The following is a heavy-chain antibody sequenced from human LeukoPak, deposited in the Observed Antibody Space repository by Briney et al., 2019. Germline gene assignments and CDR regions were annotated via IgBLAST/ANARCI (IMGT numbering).Heavy chain of an antibody. CDR1: GFTFSTYD. CDR3: ASLMTAVTIYDY. J-gene: IGHJ4*02. V-gene: IGHV3-21*01. CDR2: ITSSSTYT. D-gene: IGHD4-17*01. Sequence: PGGSLRLSCAASGFTFSTYDMSWVRQAPGKGLDWVSSITSSSTYTYYADSVKGRFTISRDNAKNSLYLQMNNLRAEDTAVYYCASLMTAVTIYDYWGQGTLVTVSS.